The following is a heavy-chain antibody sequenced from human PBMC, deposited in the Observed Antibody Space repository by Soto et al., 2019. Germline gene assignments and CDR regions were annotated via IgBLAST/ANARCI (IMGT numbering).Heavy chain of an antibody. CDR2: IYFTGSA. CDR1: GASISSYS. J-gene: IGHJ6*03. V-gene: IGHV4-59*08. Sequence: SETLSLTCTVSGASISSYSWSWIRRPPGKGLELIGYIYFTGSANYNPSLKSRLTLSLDTSKNQFSLKLSAVTAADTAVYYCARISGSLDYYYYMDVWGTGTTVT. D-gene: IGHD3-10*01. CDR3: ARISGSLDYYYYMDV.